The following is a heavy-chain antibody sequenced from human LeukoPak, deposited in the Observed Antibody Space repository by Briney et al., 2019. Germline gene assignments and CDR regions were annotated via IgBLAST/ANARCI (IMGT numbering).Heavy chain of an antibody. CDR3: ARVGPSGWYRGFDY. Sequence: SETLSLTCAVYGGSFSGYDWSWIRQPPGKGLEWIGEINHSGSTNYNPSLKSRVTISIDTSKNQFSLKLSSVTAADTAVYYCARVGPSGWYRGFDYWGQGTLVTVSS. V-gene: IGHV4-34*01. CDR1: GGSFSGYD. D-gene: IGHD6-19*01. CDR2: INHSGST. J-gene: IGHJ4*02.